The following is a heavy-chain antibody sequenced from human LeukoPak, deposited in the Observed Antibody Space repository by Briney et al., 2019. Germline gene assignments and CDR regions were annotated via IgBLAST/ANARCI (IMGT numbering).Heavy chain of an antibody. J-gene: IGHJ4*02. CDR2: ISWNSGSI. Sequence: PGGSLRLSCAASGFTFDDYAMHWVRQAPGKGLEWVSGISWNSGSIGYADSVKGRFTISRDNSKNMLYLQMNSLRAEDTAVYYCARDSGGNSWGYFDYWGQGTLVTVSS. D-gene: IGHD4-23*01. V-gene: IGHV3-9*01. CDR3: ARDSGGNSWGYFDY. CDR1: GFTFDDYA.